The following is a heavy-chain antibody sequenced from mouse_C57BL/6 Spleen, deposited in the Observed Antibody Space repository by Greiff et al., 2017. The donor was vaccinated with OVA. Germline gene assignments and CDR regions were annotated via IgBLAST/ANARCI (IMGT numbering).Heavy chain of an antibody. CDR1: GYTFTDYE. CDR3: TRGSGYRYYYAMDY. V-gene: IGHV1-15*01. CDR2: IDPETGGT. J-gene: IGHJ4*01. D-gene: IGHD3-2*02. Sequence: VQLQQSGAELVRPGASVTLSCKASGYTFTDYEMHWVKQTPVHGLEWIGAIDPETGGTAYNQKFKGKAILTADKSSSTAYMELRSLTSEDSAVYYCTRGSGYRYYYAMDYWGQGTSVTVSS.